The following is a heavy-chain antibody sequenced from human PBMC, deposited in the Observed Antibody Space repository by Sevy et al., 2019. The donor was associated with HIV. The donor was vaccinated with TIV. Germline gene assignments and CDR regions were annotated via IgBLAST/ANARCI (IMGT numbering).Heavy chain of an antibody. CDR2: INWNGGST. CDR3: ARGPGGDVVVVAADFYWGPYYYYGMDV. CDR1: GFTFDDYG. Sequence: GGSLRLSCAASGFTFDDYGMSWVRQAPGKGLEWVSGINWNGGSTGYADSVKGRFTISRDNAKNSLYLQMNSLRAEDTALYYCARGPGGDVVVVAADFYWGPYYYYGMDVWGQGTTVTVSS. J-gene: IGHJ6*02. V-gene: IGHV3-20*04. D-gene: IGHD2-15*01.